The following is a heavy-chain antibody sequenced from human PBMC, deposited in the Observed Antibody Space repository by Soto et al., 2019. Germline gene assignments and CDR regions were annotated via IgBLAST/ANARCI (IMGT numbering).Heavy chain of an antibody. CDR1: GASLDRSNYY. V-gene: IGHV4-39*01. Sequence: SETLSLTCNVSGASLDRSNYYWDWIRQSPGKGLEWIGATYYNGNAYYNPSLRSRVTMSVDTSKNQFSLKLMSVTAADTAVYYCARLGSGLVRWAYDYWGQGTLVTVSS. D-gene: IGHD3-9*01. J-gene: IGHJ4*02. CDR2: TYYNGNA. CDR3: ARLGSGLVRWAYDY.